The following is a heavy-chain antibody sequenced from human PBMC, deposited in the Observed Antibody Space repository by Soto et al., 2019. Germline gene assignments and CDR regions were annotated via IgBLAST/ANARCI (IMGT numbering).Heavy chain of an antibody. J-gene: IGHJ6*02. V-gene: IGHV3-30*18. CDR2: ISYDGSNK. D-gene: IGHD6-19*01. CDR1: GFTFSSYG. CDR3: AKNQWLATFYYYGMDV. Sequence: GSLRLSCAASGFTFSSYGMHWVRQAPGKGLEWVAVISYDGSNKYYADSVKGRFTISRDNSKNTLYLQMNSLRAEDTAVYYCAKNQWLATFYYYGMDVWGQGTTVTVSS.